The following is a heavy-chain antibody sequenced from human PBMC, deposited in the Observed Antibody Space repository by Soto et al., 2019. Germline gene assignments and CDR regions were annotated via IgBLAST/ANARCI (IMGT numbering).Heavy chain of an antibody. CDR3: TSQQYFDPGVFDS. Sequence: QVQLQESGPGLVKPSGTLSLTCGVSGGSISTTKWWSWVRQPPGKGLEWIGEIYHSGSTNYNPSLTRRVTISVDKSKNQSSLKLSSVTAADTAVYYWTSQQYFDPGVFDSWGQGPLVTVSS. CDR2: IYHSGST. D-gene: IGHD3-9*01. CDR1: GGSISTTKW. J-gene: IGHJ4*02. V-gene: IGHV4-4*02.